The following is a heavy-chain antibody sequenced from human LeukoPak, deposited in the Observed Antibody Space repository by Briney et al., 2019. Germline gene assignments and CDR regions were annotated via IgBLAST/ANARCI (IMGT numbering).Heavy chain of an antibody. D-gene: IGHD3-22*01. CDR1: GFTFSSYE. CDR2: ISSSGSTI. V-gene: IGHV3-48*03. Sequence: GGSLRLSCAASGFTFSSYEMNWVRQAPGKGLEWVSYISSSGSTIYYADSVKGRFTISRDNAKNSLYLQMNSLRAEDTAVYYCARGGFGSDSRGYSPTISEYWGQGTLVTVSS. CDR3: ARGGFGSDSRGYSPTISEY. J-gene: IGHJ4*02.